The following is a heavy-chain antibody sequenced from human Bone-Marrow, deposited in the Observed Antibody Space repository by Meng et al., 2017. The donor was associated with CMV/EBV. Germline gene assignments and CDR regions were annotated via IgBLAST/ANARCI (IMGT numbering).Heavy chain of an antibody. CDR2: IRYDGSNK. V-gene: IGHV3-30*02. Sequence: GASLKISCAASGFTFSSYGMHWVRQAPGKGLEWVAFIRYDGSNKYYADSVKGRFTISRDNSKNTQYLQMNSLRAEDTAVYYCAKDHQVVPAAISSPGPDYYYYGMDVWGQGTTVTVSS. D-gene: IGHD2-2*02. CDR3: AKDHQVVPAAISSPGPDYYYYGMDV. J-gene: IGHJ6*02. CDR1: GFTFSSYG.